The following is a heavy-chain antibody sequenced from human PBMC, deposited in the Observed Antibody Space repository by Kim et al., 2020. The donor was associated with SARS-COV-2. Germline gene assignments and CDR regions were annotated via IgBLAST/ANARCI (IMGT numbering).Heavy chain of an antibody. CDR1: GYTFTSYA. CDR3: ARVMNRASSGWGSDY. Sequence: ASVKVSCKASGYTFTSYAMNWVRHAPGQGLEWMGWINTNTGNPTYAQGFTGRFVFSLDTSVSTAYLQLSILKAEDTAVYYCARVMNRASSGWGSDYWGQGTLVTVSS. CDR2: INTNTGNP. D-gene: IGHD6-19*01. J-gene: IGHJ4*02. V-gene: IGHV7-4-1*02.